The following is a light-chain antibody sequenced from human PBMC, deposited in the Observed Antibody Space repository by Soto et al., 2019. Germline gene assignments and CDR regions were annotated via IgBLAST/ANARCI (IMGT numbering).Light chain of an antibody. V-gene: IGLV1-44*01. CDR2: NNN. CDR1: RSNIGNNA. Sequence: QLVLTPPPSASGTPGQRVNISCSGSRSNIGNNAVSWYQQFPGTAPKLLIYNNNQRPSGVPDLFSGAKSGTSASLANSGRQPEDEADYYCATWDDSLNARGVFGGGTKVTVL. J-gene: IGLJ3*02. CDR3: ATWDDSLNARGV.